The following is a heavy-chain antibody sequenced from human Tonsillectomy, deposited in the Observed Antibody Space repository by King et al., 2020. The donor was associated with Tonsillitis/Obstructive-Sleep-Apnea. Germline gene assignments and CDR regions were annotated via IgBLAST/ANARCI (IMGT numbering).Heavy chain of an antibody. V-gene: IGHV3-66*01. Sequence: QLVQSGGGLVQPGGSLRLSCAASGFTVSSNYMSWFRQAPGKGLEWVSVIYSGGNTYYADSVKGRFTISRDNSKNTLYLQMNSLRAEDTAVYYCARVGYYGSGSYYGFDPWGQGTLVTVSS. CDR1: GFTVSSNY. CDR3: ARVGYYGSGSYYGFDP. CDR2: IYSGGNT. J-gene: IGHJ5*02. D-gene: IGHD3-10*01.